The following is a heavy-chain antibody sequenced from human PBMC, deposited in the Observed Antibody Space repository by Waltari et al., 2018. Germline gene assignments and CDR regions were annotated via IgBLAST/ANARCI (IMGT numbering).Heavy chain of an antibody. CDR1: GYSISSGYY. CDR3: ARGYCSSTSCYAVGGVPLDY. CDR2: IYHSGSS. J-gene: IGHJ4*02. Sequence: QVQLQESGPGLVKPSETLSLTCAVSGYSISSGYYWGWIRQPPGKGLEWIGSIYHSGSSYYNPSRKRRGTRSVDTSKNQFSLKLSSVTAADTAVYYCARGYCSSTSCYAVGGVPLDYWGQGTLVTVSS. V-gene: IGHV4-38-2*01. D-gene: IGHD2-2*01.